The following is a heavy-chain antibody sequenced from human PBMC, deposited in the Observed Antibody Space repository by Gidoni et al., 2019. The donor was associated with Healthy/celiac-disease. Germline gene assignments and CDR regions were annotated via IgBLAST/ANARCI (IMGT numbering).Heavy chain of an antibody. CDR2: IKSKTDGGTT. D-gene: IGHD6-13*01. J-gene: IGHJ4*02. Sequence: EVQLVESGVGLVKPGGSLRLSCAASGFTFSHAWMSWVRQAPGKGLEWVGRIKSKTDGGTTDYAAPVKGRFTISRDDSKNTLYLQMNSLKTEDTAVYYCTTYKYSSSWYGLDYWGQGTLVTVSS. CDR3: TTYKYSSSWYGLDY. CDR1: GFTFSHAW. V-gene: IGHV3-15*01.